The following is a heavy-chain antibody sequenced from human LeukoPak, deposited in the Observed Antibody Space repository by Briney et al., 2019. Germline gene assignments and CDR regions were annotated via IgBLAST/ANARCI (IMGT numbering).Heavy chain of an antibody. V-gene: IGHV1-2*02. Sequence: ASVKVSCKASGYTFTGYYLHWVRQAPGQGPEWMGWINTNSGGTNYAQKLQGRVTMTTDTSTSTAYMELRSLRSDDTAVYYCARDWAAADIPFDYWGQGTLVTVSS. J-gene: IGHJ4*02. CDR2: INTNSGGT. D-gene: IGHD6-13*01. CDR1: GYTFTGYY. CDR3: ARDWAAADIPFDY.